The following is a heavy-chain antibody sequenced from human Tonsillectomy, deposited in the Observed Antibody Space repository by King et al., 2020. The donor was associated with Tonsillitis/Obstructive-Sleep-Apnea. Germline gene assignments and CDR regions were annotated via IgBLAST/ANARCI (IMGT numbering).Heavy chain of an antibody. D-gene: IGHD3-22*01. CDR2: IKQDGSEE. CDR3: AREDHYYDSSAYANRQAALDY. V-gene: IGHV3-7*03. J-gene: IGHJ4*02. CDR1: GFTFSRYW. Sequence: VQLVESGGDLVQPGGSLRLSCAVSGFTFSRYWMSWVRQAPGKGLEWVANIKQDGSEEYYVDSVKGRFTISRDNAKNSLYLQMNSLRAEDTAVYYCAREDHYYDSSAYANRQAALDYWGQGTLVIVSS.